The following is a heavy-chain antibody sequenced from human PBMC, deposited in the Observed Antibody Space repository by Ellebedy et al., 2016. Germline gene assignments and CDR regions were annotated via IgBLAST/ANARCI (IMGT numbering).Heavy chain of an antibody. Sequence: SETLSLTXAVYGGSFSGYYWSWIRQPPGKGLEWIGEINHSGSTNYNPSLKSRVTISVDTSKNQFPLKLSSVTAADTAVYYCARAPLDILTGYYIDYWGQGTLVTVSS. CDR1: GGSFSGYY. V-gene: IGHV4-34*01. CDR2: INHSGST. D-gene: IGHD3-9*01. CDR3: ARAPLDILTGYYIDY. J-gene: IGHJ4*02.